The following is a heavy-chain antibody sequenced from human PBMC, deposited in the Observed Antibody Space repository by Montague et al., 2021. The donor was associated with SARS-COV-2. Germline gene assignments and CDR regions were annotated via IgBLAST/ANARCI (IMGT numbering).Heavy chain of an antibody. CDR2: TYYRPKWYN. CDR1: GDSVSSNRAA. D-gene: IGHD3-22*01. CDR3: ARGSSGYYTPRPFDY. Sequence: CAISGDSVSSNRAAWNWIRQSPSRGLEWPGRTYYRPKWYNDYAVSVKSRITINPDTSKNQFSLQLNSVTPEDTAVYYCARGSSGYYTPRPFDYWGQGTLVTVSS. V-gene: IGHV6-1*01. J-gene: IGHJ4*02.